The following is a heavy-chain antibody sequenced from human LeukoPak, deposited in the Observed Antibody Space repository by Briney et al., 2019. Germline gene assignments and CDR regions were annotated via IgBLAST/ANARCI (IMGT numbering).Heavy chain of an antibody. D-gene: IGHD6-25*01. J-gene: IGHJ4*02. V-gene: IGHV3-64D*09. CDR2: IRSNGTST. CDR3: VKDRSGTWYSLDY. CDR1: GFTFSSYA. Sequence: GGSLTLSCAASGFTFSSYAMHWVRQAPGKGLEYVSAIRSNGTSTYYADSLKGRFTISRDNSKNTLYLQMTSLRAGDTAVYYCVKDRSGTWYSLDYWGQGTLVTVSS.